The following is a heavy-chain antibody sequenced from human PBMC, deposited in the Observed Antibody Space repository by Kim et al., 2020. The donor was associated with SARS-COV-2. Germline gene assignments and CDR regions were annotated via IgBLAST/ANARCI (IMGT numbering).Heavy chain of an antibody. D-gene: IGHD6-13*01. CDR3: ARGPVFEAAAGTYEYFQH. J-gene: IGHJ1*01. CDR1: GGSISSSNW. V-gene: IGHV4-4*02. CDR2: IYHSGST. Sequence: SETLSLTCAVSGGSISSSNWWSWVRQPPGKGLEWIGEIYHSGSTNYNPSLKSRVTISVDKSKNQFSLKLSSVTAADTAVYYCARGPVFEAAAGTYEYFQHWGQGTLVTVSS.